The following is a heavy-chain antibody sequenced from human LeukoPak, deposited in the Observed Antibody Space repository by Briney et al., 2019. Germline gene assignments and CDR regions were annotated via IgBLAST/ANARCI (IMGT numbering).Heavy chain of an antibody. CDR3: ARTLTPLRTGFDY. J-gene: IGHJ4*02. V-gene: IGHV4-39*07. CDR2: IYHSGST. D-gene: IGHD4-11*01. Sequence: RSSETLSLTCTVSGGSISSSSYYWGCIRQPPGKGLEWIESIYHSGSTYCNPSLKSRVSISVDTSKNQFSLRLSSVTAADTAVYYCARTLTPLRTGFDYWGQGTLVTVSS. CDR1: GGSISSSSYY.